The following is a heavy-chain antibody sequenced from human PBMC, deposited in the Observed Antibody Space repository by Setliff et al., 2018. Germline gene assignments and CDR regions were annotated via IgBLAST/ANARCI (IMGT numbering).Heavy chain of an antibody. CDR1: GYTFTGYY. J-gene: IGHJ5*02. CDR3: ARSNYDILTRNWFGP. V-gene: IGHV1-2*06. CDR2: INPNSGGT. Sequence: GASVKVSCKASGYTFTGYYMHWVRQAPGQGLEWMGRINPNSGGTNYAQKFQGRVTMTRDTSISTAYMELSRLRSDDTAVYYCARSNYDILTRNWFGPWGQGTLVTVSS. D-gene: IGHD3-9*01.